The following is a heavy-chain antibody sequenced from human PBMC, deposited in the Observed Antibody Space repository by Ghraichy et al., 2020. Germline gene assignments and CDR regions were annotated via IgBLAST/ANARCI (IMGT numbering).Heavy chain of an antibody. CDR1: GFTFGDYA. CDR3: TRNMEMGGSYTCHDY. CDR2: IRSKAYGGTT. V-gene: IGHV3-49*03. Sequence: GGSLRLSCTASGFTFGDYAMSWFRQAPGKGLEWVGFIRSKAYGGTTEYAASVKGRFTISRDDSKIIAYLQRNSLKTADTAVYYWTRNMEMGGSYTCHDYWAQGTLVTVSS. J-gene: IGHJ4*02. D-gene: IGHD1-26*01.